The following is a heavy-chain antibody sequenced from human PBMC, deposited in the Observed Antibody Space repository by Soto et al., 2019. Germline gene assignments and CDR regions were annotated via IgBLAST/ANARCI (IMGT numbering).Heavy chain of an antibody. CDR3: ARETLNYYDSSGPGIVVVVAAKSSPLDY. CDR1: GFTFSSYG. Sequence: GGSLRLSCAASGFTFSSYGMHWVRQAPGKGLEWVAVIWYDGSNKYYADSVKGRFTISGDNSKNTLYLQMNSLRAEDTAVYYCARETLNYYDSSGPGIVVVVAAKSSPLDYWGQGTLVTVSS. J-gene: IGHJ4*02. CDR2: IWYDGSNK. D-gene: IGHD2-15*01. V-gene: IGHV3-33*01.